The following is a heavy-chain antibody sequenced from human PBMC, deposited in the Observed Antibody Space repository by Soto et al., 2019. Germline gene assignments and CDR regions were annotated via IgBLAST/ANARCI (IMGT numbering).Heavy chain of an antibody. CDR3: AKDRYYDTPGWFDP. Sequence: EAQLLASGGGLVQPGGSLRLSCVGSGFTFRDHAMRWVRQAPGRGLEWVSAISANGGSLQHADSVKGRFSVSRDNAKNTVYLQMDNLRTEDSAVYYCAKDRYYDTPGWFDPWGQGSRVIVSS. CDR2: ISANGGSL. D-gene: IGHD3-22*01. V-gene: IGHV3-23*01. J-gene: IGHJ5*02. CDR1: GFTFRDHA.